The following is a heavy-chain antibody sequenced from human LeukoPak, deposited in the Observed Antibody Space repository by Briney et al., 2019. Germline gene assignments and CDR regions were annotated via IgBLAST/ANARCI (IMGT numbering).Heavy chain of an antibody. J-gene: IGHJ4*02. CDR1: SGSISSYY. D-gene: IGHD6-19*01. V-gene: IGHV4-59*01. CDR3: ARTGPRQLIDY. Sequence: SETLSLTCTVSSGSISSYYWSWIRQPPGKGLEWIGYIYYSGSTNYNPSLKSRVTISVDTSKNQFSLKLSSLTAADTAVYYCARTGPRQLIDYWGQGTLVTVSS. CDR2: IYYSGST.